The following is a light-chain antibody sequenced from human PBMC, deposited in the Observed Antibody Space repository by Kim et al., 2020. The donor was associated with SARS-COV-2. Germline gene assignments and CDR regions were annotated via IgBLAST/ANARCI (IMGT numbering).Light chain of an antibody. J-gene: IGKJ1*01. V-gene: IGKV1-27*01. CDR2: SAS. CDR3: QKYNSDPWT. Sequence: DIEMTQSPSSLSASVGDRVTITCRASQGINSYLAWYQQRPGKAPKLLIYSASVLQSGVPSRFSGSGSGTDFTLTISSLQPEDVATYYCQKYNSDPWTFGPGTKVDIK. CDR1: QGINSY.